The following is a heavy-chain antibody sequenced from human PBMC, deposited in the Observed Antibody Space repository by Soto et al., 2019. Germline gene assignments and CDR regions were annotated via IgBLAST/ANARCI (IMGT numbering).Heavy chain of an antibody. CDR1: GGTFSSYA. J-gene: IGHJ4*02. CDR2: IIPIFGTA. CDR3: ARLDVAAAGTPIRIDY. V-gene: IGHV1-69*13. D-gene: IGHD6-13*01. Sequence: GASVKVSCKASGGTFSSYAISWVRQAPGQGLEWMGGIIPIFGTANYAQKFQGRATITADESTSTAYMELSSLRSEDTAVYYCARLDVAAAGTPIRIDYWGQGTLVTVSS.